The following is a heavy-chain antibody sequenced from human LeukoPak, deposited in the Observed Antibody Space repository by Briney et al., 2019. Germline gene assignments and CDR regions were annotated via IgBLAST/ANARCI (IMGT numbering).Heavy chain of an antibody. Sequence: PSETLSLTCAVSGYSISSGYYWGWIRQPPGKGLEWIGSIYHSGSTNYNPSLKSRVTMSVDTSRNQFSLKLSSVTAADTAVYYCARQQLKTMASFDYWGQGTLVTVSS. V-gene: IGHV4-38-2*01. CDR3: ARQQLKTMASFDY. CDR2: IYHSGST. J-gene: IGHJ4*02. D-gene: IGHD4/OR15-4a*01. CDR1: GYSISSGYY.